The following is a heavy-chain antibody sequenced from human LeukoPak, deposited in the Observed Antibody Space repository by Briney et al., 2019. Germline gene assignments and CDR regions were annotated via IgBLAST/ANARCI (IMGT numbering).Heavy chain of an antibody. CDR3: ARRVSGYTTGWSSGLFDY. D-gene: IGHD6-19*01. J-gene: IGHJ4*02. CDR1: GFSLSTSGVG. V-gene: IGHV2-5*02. CDR2: IYWDDDK. Sequence: SGPTLVNPTETLTLTCSFSGFSLSTSGVGVGWTRQPPGKALEWLAFIYWDDDKRYSPFLQNRLAIIKDTAKNQVVLIMTNVDPADSATYYCARRVSGYTTGWSSGLFDYWGQGTLVTVSS.